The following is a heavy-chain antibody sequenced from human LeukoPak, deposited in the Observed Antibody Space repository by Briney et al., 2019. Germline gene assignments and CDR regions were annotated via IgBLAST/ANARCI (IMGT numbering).Heavy chain of an antibody. J-gene: IGHJ4*02. CDR3: AKLGRYQLPLDDY. D-gene: IGHD2-2*01. Sequence: GGSLRLSCAASGFTFSTYTMYWVRQAPGKGLEWVSDISGSGESPYYADSVKGRFTISRDNSRNTLYLQMSSLRADDTAVYYCAKLGRYQLPLDDYWGQGTLVTVSS. V-gene: IGHV3-23*01. CDR1: GFTFSTYT. CDR2: ISGSGESP.